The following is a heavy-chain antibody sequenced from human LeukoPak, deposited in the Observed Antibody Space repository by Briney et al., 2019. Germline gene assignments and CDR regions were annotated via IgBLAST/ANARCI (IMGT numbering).Heavy chain of an antibody. V-gene: IGHV3-53*01. D-gene: IGHD3-10*01. CDR1: GFTVFSNY. Sequence: PGGSLRLSCAASGFTVFSNYMSWVRQAPGKGLEWVSVIYSDGTTYYADSVQGRFTISRDNSKNTVYLQMKSLRAEDTAVYFCARGRSYYYYYMDVWGKGTTVTVSS. CDR2: IYSDGTT. J-gene: IGHJ6*03. CDR3: ARGRSYYYYYMDV.